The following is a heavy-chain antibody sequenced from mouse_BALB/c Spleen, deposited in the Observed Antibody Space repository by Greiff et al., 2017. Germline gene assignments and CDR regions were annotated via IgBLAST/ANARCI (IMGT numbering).Heavy chain of an antibody. Sequence: EVKVEESGGGLVKPGGSLKLSCAASGFTFSDYYMYWVRQTPEKRLEWVATISDGGSYTYYPDSVKGRFTISRDNAKNNLYLQMSSLKSEDTAMYYCARDGVIYYYGSSYERGAMDYWGQGTSVTVSS. J-gene: IGHJ4*01. V-gene: IGHV5-4*02. D-gene: IGHD1-1*01. CDR3: ARDGVIYYYGSSYERGAMDY. CDR1: GFTFSDYY. CDR2: ISDGGSYT.